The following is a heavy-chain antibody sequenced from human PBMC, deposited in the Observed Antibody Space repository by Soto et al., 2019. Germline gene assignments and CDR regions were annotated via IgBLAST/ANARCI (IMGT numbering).Heavy chain of an antibody. Sequence: PSETLSLTCTVSGGSISSYYWSWIRQPPGKGLEWIGYIYYSGSTNYNPSLKSRVTISVDTSKNQFSLKLSSVTAADTAVYYCAREEGNMTYDYWGKGPLVTVSS. CDR3: AREEGNMTYDY. V-gene: IGHV4-59*01. CDR1: GGSISSYY. D-gene: IGHD1-1*01. CDR2: IYYSGST. J-gene: IGHJ4*02.